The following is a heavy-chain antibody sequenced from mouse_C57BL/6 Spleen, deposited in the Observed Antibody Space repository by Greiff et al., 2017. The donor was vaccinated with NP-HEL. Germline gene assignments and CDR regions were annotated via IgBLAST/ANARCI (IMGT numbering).Heavy chain of an antibody. J-gene: IGHJ2*01. CDR3: ARESNFYFDY. D-gene: IGHD2-5*01. CDR2: IYPGDGDT. V-gene: IGHV1-82*01. Sequence: QVQLQQSGPELVKPGALVKISCKASGYAFSSSWMNWVKQRPGKGLEWIGRIYPGDGDTNYNGKFKGKATLTADKSSSTAYMQLSSLTSEDSAVYFCARESNFYFDYWGQGTTLTVSS. CDR1: GYAFSSSW.